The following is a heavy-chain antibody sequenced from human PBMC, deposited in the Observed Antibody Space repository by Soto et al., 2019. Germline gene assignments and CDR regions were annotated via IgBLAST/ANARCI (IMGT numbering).Heavy chain of an antibody. V-gene: IGHV1-46*02. CDR3: ARDGVLTEGRTILSDK. D-gene: IGHD1-7*01. Sequence: GASVKVSCKGSGYMFDNYYIHWVRHTPGQGLQWIGVINPSRGLTTYAQKFQGRVSMTRDTSTTTVFMELSSLTSEDTAIYYCARDGVLTEGRTILSDKWGQRLLVT. CDR2: INPSRGLT. J-gene: IGHJ4*02. CDR1: GYMFDNYY.